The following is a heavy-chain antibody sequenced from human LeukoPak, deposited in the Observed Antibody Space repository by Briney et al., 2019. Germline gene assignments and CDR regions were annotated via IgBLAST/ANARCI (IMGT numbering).Heavy chain of an antibody. Sequence: GGSLRLSCAASGLTCSDYHMSWIRQAPGKGLEWVSHISDNGRTKYYANSVQGRFTVSRDNAKNSLYLQMNSLRADDTAVYYCATVHFGYFTFWGQGTLVPVSS. V-gene: IGHV3-11*01. CDR3: ATVHFGYFTF. J-gene: IGHJ4*02. CDR2: ISDNGRTK. CDR1: GLTCSDYH. D-gene: IGHD3-3*01.